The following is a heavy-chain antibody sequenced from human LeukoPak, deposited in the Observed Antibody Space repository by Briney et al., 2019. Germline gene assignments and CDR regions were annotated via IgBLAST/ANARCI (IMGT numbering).Heavy chain of an antibody. CDR1: GGSISSYY. CDR2: LFYSGST. J-gene: IGHJ4*02. D-gene: IGHD3-10*01. V-gene: IGHV4-59*01. Sequence: PSETLSLTCTVSGGSISSYYWSWIRQPPGKGLEWIAYLFYSGSTDYNPSLENRVTISVDTSKNQFSLKLRSVTAADTAVYYCATVAVIRGVTYFHYWGQGTLVTVSS. CDR3: ATVAVIRGVTYFHY.